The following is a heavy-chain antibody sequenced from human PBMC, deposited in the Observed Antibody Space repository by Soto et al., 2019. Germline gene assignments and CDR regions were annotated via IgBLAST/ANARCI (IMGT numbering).Heavy chain of an antibody. V-gene: IGHV3-30-3*01. CDR2: ISYDGSNK. Sequence: QPGGSLRLSCAASGFTFSSYAMHWVRQAPGKGLEWVAVISYDGSNKYYADSVKGRFTISRDNSKNTLYLQMNSLRAEDTAVYYCARVYCSGGGCYHLDYWGQGT. CDR3: ARVYCSGGGCYHLDY. CDR1: GFTFSSYA. D-gene: IGHD2-15*01. J-gene: IGHJ4*02.